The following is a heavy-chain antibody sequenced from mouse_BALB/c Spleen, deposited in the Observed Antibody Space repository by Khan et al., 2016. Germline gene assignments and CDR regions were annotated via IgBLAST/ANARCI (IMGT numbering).Heavy chain of an antibody. D-gene: IGHD2-3*01. CDR3: TSIYDGYYVGLYNAMDY. CDR2: INTYTGEP. Sequence: QIQLVQSGPELKKPGETVKISCKASGYTFTNYGMNWVKQAPGKGLKWMGWINTYTGEPTYADDFKGRFAFSLETSASTAYLQINNLKTRDPATYFCTSIYDGYYVGLYNAMDYWEQGTSVTVSS. V-gene: IGHV9-3-1*01. J-gene: IGHJ4*01. CDR1: GYTFTNYG.